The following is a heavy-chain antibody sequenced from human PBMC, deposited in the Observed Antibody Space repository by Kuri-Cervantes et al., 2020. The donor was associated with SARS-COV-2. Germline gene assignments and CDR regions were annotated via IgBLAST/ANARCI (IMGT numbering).Heavy chain of an antibody. D-gene: IGHD6-19*01. CDR2: IIPILRTA. CDR3: ARGEGLKAVAETDNFGMAV. CDR1: GYTFTSYG. V-gene: IGHV1-69*10. Sequence: SVKVSCKASGYTFTSYGISWVRQAPGQGPEWMGGIIPILRTANHAQKFQGRVTITADKSTSTAYMELCSLRSEDTAVYYCARGEGLKAVAETDNFGMAVWGQGTTVTVSS. J-gene: IGHJ6*02.